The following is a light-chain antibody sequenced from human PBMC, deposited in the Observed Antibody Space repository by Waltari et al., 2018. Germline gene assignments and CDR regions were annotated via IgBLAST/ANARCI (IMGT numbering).Light chain of an antibody. CDR2: ANY. J-gene: IGLJ3*02. CDR3: ATWDDSLSGRV. V-gene: IGLV1-44*01. Sequence: QSVLTQPPSTSGTPGQPVTISCSGSTSNIGTNTVTWYQLLPGTAPKTVIFANYHRPSGVPDRFSASKSGTSASLVISGLQSEDEADYVCATWDDSLSGRVFGGGTKVTVL. CDR1: TSNIGTNT.